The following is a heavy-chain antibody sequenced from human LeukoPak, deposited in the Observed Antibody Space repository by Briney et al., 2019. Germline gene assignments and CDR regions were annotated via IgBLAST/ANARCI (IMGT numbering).Heavy chain of an antibody. CDR1: GFTFSDHA. J-gene: IGHJ4*02. CDR3: VRQKKSHGNFDY. CDR2: VGIAADT. V-gene: IGHV3-13*01. Sequence: GGSLRLSCAASGFTFSDHAMHWVRPAPGKGLEWVSAVGIAADTFYPGSVKGRFTISRENAKNSLYLQMNSLRVEDTAVYYCVRQKKSHGNFDYWGQGTLVTVSS. D-gene: IGHD1-26*01.